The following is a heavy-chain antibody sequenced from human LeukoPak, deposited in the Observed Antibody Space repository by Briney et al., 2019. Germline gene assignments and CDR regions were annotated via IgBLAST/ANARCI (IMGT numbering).Heavy chain of an antibody. V-gene: IGHV3-23*01. D-gene: IGHD6-13*01. J-gene: IGHJ4*02. CDR1: GFTFSSYG. Sequence: GGTLRLSCAASGFTFSSYGMSWVRQAPGKGLEWVSAISGSGGSTYYADSVKGRFTISRDNSKNTVYLQMNSLRAEDTAVYYCAKERGAAAATVYFDYWGQGTQVTVSS. CDR3: AKERGAAAATVYFDY. CDR2: ISGSGGST.